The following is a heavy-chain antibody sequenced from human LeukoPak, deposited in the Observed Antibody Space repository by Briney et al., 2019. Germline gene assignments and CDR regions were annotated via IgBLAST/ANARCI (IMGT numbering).Heavy chain of an antibody. D-gene: IGHD3-3*01. CDR1: GGTFSSYA. CDR3: ARTYYDFWSGYYTADLERNWFDP. J-gene: IGHJ5*02. CDR2: IIPIFGTA. V-gene: IGHV1-69*01. Sequence: GSSVKVSCKASGGTFSSYAISWVRQAPGQGLEWMGGIIPIFGTANYAQKFQGRVTITADESTSTAYMELSSLRSEDTAVYYCARTYYDFWSGYYTADLERNWFDPWGQGTLVTVSS.